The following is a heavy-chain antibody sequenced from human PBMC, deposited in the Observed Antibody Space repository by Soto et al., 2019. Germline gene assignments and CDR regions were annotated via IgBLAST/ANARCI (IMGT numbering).Heavy chain of an antibody. CDR1: RIAFSGCG. V-gene: IGHV3-30*18. J-gene: IGHJ2*01. CDR2: ISSDGSQK. CDR3: AKNIVRGHWYFDL. Sequence: QVQLVESGGGVVQPGKSLRLSCAAYRIAFSGCGMIWVRQTPSKGLECVAAISSDGSQKYYADSVKGRFTISRDNSKNTLYVQMNGLTTEDTAVYYCAKNIVRGHWYFDLWGRGTLVTVSS. D-gene: IGHD3-10*01.